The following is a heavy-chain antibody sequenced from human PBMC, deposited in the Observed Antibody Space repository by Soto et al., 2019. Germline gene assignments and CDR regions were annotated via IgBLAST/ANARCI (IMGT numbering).Heavy chain of an antibody. D-gene: IGHD2-15*01. CDR3: VRDRAAKKVVARLGY. V-gene: IGHV1-18*01. CDR2: ISAYNGNT. Sequence: WLIQTPEQGLEWMGWISAYNGNTNYAQKLQGRVTMTTDTSTSTAYMELRSLRSDDTAVYYFVRDRAAKKVVARLGYWGQGPLVTGYS. J-gene: IGHJ4*02.